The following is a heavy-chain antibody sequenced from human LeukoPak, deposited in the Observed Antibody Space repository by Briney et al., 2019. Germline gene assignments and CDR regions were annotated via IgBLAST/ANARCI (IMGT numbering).Heavy chain of an antibody. J-gene: IGHJ5*02. CDR3: ARHYVAVTTSGGWFDP. CDR1: GGSISRSTYH. D-gene: IGHD4-17*01. V-gene: IGHV4-39*01. Sequence: SETLSLTCSVSGGSISRSTYHWGWIRQPPGKGLEWIGSIYHSGSTNYNPSLNSRVTISVDTSKNQFSLKLSSVTAADTAVYFCARHYVAVTTSGGWFDPWGQGTLVTVSS. CDR2: IYHSGST.